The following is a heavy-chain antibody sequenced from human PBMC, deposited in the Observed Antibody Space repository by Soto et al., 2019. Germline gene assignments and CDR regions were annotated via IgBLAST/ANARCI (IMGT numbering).Heavy chain of an antibody. Sequence: SETLSLTCTVSGDSINSYYWSWIRQPPGKGLEWIGYIYYSGSTYYTDSVKGRFTISRDNSKNTLYLQMNSLRAEDTAVYYCASKDIVLMVYAPDAFDIWGQGTMVNVSS. CDR1: GDSINSYY. J-gene: IGHJ3*02. V-gene: IGHV4-59*12. D-gene: IGHD2-8*01. CDR2: IYYSGST. CDR3: ASKDIVLMVYAPDAFDI.